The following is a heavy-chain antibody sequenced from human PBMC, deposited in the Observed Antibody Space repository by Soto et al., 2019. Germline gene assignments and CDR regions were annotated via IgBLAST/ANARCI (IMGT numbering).Heavy chain of an antibody. V-gene: IGHV3-23*01. CDR3: EKDARPDGYWDFDY. Sequence: VGSLRLSSAASGFTFATYTMNCVRQAPGKGLEWVSGIYGSGDSTFYADSVKGRFTISRDNSKNTLYLQMNSLRAEDTAVYYCEKDARPDGYWDFDYWGQGTLVTVSS. D-gene: IGHD5-12*01. J-gene: IGHJ4*02. CDR2: IYGSGDST. CDR1: GFTFATYT.